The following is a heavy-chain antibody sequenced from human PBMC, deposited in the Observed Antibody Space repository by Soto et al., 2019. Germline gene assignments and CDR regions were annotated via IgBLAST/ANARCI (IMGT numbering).Heavy chain of an antibody. CDR2: IYYSGST. J-gene: IGHJ6*02. CDR3: ARFDYYGMDV. V-gene: IGHV4-31*03. CDR1: GGSISSGGFY. Sequence: SETLSLTCTVSGGSISSGGFYWSWIRQHPGKGLEWIGYIYYSGSTYYNPSLKSRVTISVDTSKNEFFLKLSSVTAADTAVYYCARFDYYGMDVWGQGTTVTVSS.